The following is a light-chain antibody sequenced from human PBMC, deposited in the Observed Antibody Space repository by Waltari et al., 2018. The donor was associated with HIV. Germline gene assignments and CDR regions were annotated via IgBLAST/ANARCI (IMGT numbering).Light chain of an antibody. CDR2: GAS. J-gene: IGKJ4*01. CDR1: QSISSRF. Sequence: EIVLTQSPGTLSLSPGERVTLSCRISQSISSRFLAWYQQKPGQAPRLLIHGASSRATDIPEFTLTISRLEPEDFAVYYCHQYAGSPLTFGGGTKVEIK. V-gene: IGKV3-20*01. CDR3: HQYAGSPLT.